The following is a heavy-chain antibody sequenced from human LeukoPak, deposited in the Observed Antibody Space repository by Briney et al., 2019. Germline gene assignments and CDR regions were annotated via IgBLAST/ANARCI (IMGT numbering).Heavy chain of an antibody. D-gene: IGHD1-1*01. CDR2: IIQDGSEK. Sequence: GGSLRLSCAASEFTFSGHQMSWVRQAPGKGPEWVAKIIQDGSEKYYMDSVKVRFFISRDNGKNSLYLQMNSLRVEDTAVYYCARNWRQDNAFDLWGQGTMVTVSS. J-gene: IGHJ3*01. V-gene: IGHV3-7*01. CDR3: ARNWRQDNAFDL. CDR1: EFTFSGHQ.